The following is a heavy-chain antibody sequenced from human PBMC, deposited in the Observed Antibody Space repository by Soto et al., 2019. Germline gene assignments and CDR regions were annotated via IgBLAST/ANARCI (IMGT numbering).Heavy chain of an antibody. D-gene: IGHD6-13*01. CDR2: IYYSGST. J-gene: IGHJ5*02. Sequence: TSETLSLTCTVSGGSISSYYWSWIRQPPGKGLEWIGYIYYSGSTNYNPSLKSRVTISVDTSKNQFSLKLSSVTAADTAVYYCARGVGYSSSWYWFDPWGQGTLVTVSS. CDR1: GGSISSYY. CDR3: ARGVGYSSSWYWFDP. V-gene: IGHV4-59*01.